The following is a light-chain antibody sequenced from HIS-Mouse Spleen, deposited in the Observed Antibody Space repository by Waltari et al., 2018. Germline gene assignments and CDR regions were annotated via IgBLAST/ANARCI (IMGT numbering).Light chain of an antibody. Sequence: DIQMTQSPSTLSASVGDRVTITCRASQSISSWLAWYQQKPGKAPKLLIYKASSLESGVTSRFSGSGSGTECTLTISSLQPDDFATYYCQQYNSYSWTFGQGTKVEIK. CDR2: KAS. CDR1: QSISSW. J-gene: IGKJ1*01. CDR3: QQYNSYSWT. V-gene: IGKV1-5*03.